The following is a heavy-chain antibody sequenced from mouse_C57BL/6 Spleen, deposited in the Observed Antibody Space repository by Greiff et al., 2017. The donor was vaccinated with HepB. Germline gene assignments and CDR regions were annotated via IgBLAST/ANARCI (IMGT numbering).Heavy chain of an antibody. V-gene: IGHV3-6*01. CDR2: ISYDGSN. J-gene: IGHJ2*01. D-gene: IGHD2-5*01. CDR3: ARNSNYVYYFDY. CDR1: GYSITSGYY. Sequence: DVKLQESGPGLVKPSQSLSLTCSVTGYSITSGYYWNWIRQFPGNKLEWMGYISYDGSNNYKPSLKNRISITRDTSKNQFFLKLNSVTTEDTATYYCARNSNYVYYFDYWGQGTTLTVSS.